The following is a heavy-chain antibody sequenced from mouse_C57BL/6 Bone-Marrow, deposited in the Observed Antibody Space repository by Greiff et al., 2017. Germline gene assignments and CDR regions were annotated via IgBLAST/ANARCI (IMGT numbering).Heavy chain of an antibody. Sequence: LQESGAELARPGASVKLSCKASGYTFTSYGISWVKQRTGQGLEWIGEIYPRSGNTYYNEKFKGKATLTADKSSSTAYMELRSLTSEDSAVYFCASGGHGYYFDYWGQGSTLTVAS. CDR2: IYPRSGNT. CDR3: ASGGHGYYFDY. CDR1: GYTFTSYG. J-gene: IGHJ2*01. V-gene: IGHV1-81*01. D-gene: IGHD2-2*01.